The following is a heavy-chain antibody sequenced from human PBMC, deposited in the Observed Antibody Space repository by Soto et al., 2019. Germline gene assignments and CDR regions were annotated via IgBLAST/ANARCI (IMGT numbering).Heavy chain of an antibody. Sequence: GGSLRLSCAASGFTFSSYAMSWVRQAPGKGLEWVSAISGSGGSTYYADSVKGRFTISRDNSKNTLYLQMNSLRAEDTAVYYCAKVGVIVVVPAATYFDYWGQGTLVTVSS. V-gene: IGHV3-23*01. J-gene: IGHJ4*02. CDR1: GFTFSSYA. CDR2: ISGSGGST. CDR3: AKVGVIVVVPAATYFDY. D-gene: IGHD2-2*01.